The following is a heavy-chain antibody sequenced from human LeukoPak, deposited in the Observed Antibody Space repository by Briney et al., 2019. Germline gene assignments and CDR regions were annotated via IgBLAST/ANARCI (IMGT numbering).Heavy chain of an antibody. CDR3: VKSAGKDGYRDVFDI. Sequence: TGGSLRLSCVPSGITFSNSALSWVRQAPGKGLEWVSTNTKSGDQTYYADSVKGLFTISRDISKNTLYLQMNSLRAEDTAVYHCVKSAGKDGYRDVFDIWGQGTVVTVSS. CDR1: GITFSNSA. V-gene: IGHV3-23*01. CDR2: NTKSGDQT. D-gene: IGHD5-24*01. J-gene: IGHJ3*02.